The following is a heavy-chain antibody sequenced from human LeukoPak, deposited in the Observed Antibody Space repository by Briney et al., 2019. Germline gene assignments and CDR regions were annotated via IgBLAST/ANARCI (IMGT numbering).Heavy chain of an antibody. CDR2: ISSDGSHK. D-gene: IGHD3-9*01. CDR3: AKGSIDWYYFDY. V-gene: IGHV3-30*18. Sequence: GGSLRLSCAASGFSFSTYDMHWVRQAPGKGLEWVAVISSDGSHKYCADSVKGRFTISRDNSKNTVYLQMNRLRAEDTAVYYCAKGSIDWYYFDYWGQGTLVTVSS. CDR1: GFSFSTYD. J-gene: IGHJ4*02.